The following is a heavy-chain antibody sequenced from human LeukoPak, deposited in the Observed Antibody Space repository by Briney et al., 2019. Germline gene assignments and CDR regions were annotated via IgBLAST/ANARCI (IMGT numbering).Heavy chain of an antibody. Sequence: SETLSLTCTVSGGSISSYYWSWIRQPPGKGLEWIGYIYYSGSTNYNPSLKSRVTISVDTSKNQFTLKLSSVTAADTAVYYCARVADIDYYYMDVWGKGTTVTVSS. CDR3: ARVADIDYYYMDV. CDR2: IYYSGST. V-gene: IGHV4-59*01. D-gene: IGHD2-15*01. J-gene: IGHJ6*03. CDR1: GGSISSYY.